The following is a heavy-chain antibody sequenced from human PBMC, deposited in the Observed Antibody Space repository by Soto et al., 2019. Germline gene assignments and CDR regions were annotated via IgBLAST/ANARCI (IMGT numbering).Heavy chain of an antibody. CDR3: ARDLEGSLDY. CDR1: GFTFSSYG. J-gene: IGHJ4*02. V-gene: IGHV3-33*01. Sequence: GESLKISCAASGFTFSSYGMHWVSQAPGKGLEWVAVIWYDGSNKYYADSVKGRFTISRDNSKNTLYLQLNSLRAEDTAVYYCARDLEGSLDYWGQGTLVTVSS. D-gene: IGHD6-19*01. CDR2: IWYDGSNK.